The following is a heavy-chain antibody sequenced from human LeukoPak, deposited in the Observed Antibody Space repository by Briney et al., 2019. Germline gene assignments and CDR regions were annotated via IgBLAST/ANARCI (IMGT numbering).Heavy chain of an antibody. CDR1: GFTFSSYA. V-gene: IGHV3-30-3*01. Sequence: GRSLRLSCAASGFTFSSYAMHWVRQAPGKGLEWVAVISYDGSNKYYADSVKGRFTISRDNSKNTLYLQMNSLRAEDTAVYYCARGIAAHTPWFDPWGQGTLVTVPS. D-gene: IGHD6-6*01. J-gene: IGHJ5*02. CDR2: ISYDGSNK. CDR3: ARGIAAHTPWFDP.